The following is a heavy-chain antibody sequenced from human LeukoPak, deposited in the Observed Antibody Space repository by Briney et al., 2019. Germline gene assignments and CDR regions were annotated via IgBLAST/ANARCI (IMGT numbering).Heavy chain of an antibody. Sequence: GGSLRLSCAASGFTFDDYAMHWVRQAPGKGLEWVSLISWDGGSTYYADSVKGRFTISRDNSKNSLYLQMNSLRAEDTALYYCAKGLVAATITRRDDAFDIWGQGTMVTVSS. D-gene: IGHD2-15*01. CDR1: GFTFDDYA. V-gene: IGHV3-43D*03. CDR3: AKGLVAATITRRDDAFDI. J-gene: IGHJ3*02. CDR2: ISWDGGST.